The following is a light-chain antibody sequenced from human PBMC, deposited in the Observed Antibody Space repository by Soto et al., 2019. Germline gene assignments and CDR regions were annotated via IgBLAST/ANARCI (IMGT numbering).Light chain of an antibody. CDR2: GAS. Sequence: EIVMTQSPATLSVSPGERATLSCRASQSVSSNLAWYKQKPGQAPRLLIYGASSRATGIPDRFSGSGSGTDFTLTISRLEPEDFAVYYCQQYGSSPRTFGGGTKVDIK. CDR1: QSVSSN. V-gene: IGKV3-20*01. CDR3: QQYGSSPRT. J-gene: IGKJ4*01.